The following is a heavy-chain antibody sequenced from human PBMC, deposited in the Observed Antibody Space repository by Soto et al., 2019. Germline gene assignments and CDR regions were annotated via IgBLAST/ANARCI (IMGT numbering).Heavy chain of an antibody. CDR2: IYYSGST. CDR3: AIARPFLYDFWSGYQGGNNWFDP. V-gene: IGHV4-39*01. J-gene: IGHJ5*02. D-gene: IGHD3-3*01. Sequence: QLQLQESGPGLVKPSETLSLTCTVSGGSISSSSYYWGWIRQPPGKGLEWIGSIYYSGSTYYNPSLKSRVTISADTSKNQFSLKLSSVTAADTAVYYCAIARPFLYDFWSGYQGGNNWFDPWGQGTLVTVSS. CDR1: GGSISSSSYY.